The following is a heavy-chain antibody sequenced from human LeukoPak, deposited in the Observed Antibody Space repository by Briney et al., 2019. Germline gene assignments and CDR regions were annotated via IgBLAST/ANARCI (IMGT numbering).Heavy chain of an antibody. D-gene: IGHD3-10*01. V-gene: IGHV4-30-2*01. CDR2: IYRSGST. CDR1: GGSITSGSYA. Sequence: SETLSLTCAVSGGSITSGSYAGSWFRQPPGKGLEWIGYIYRSGSTSYNPSLKSRLSITIDKSKNQFSLNLRSVTAADTAFYYCARGGGFYGSGTTHFDYWGQGTLATVSS. CDR3: ARGGGFYGSGTTHFDY. J-gene: IGHJ4*02.